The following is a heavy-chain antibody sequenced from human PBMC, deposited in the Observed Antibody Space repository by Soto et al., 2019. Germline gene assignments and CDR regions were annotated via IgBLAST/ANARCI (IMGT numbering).Heavy chain of an antibody. CDR1: GFSLSTSGVG. CDR3: AHRPEVLTGYYMSWFDP. Sequence: SGPTLVNPTQTLTLTCTFSGFSLSTSGVGVGWIRQPPGKALEWLALIYWNDDKRYSPSLKSRLTITKDTSKNQVVLTMTNMDPVDTATYYCAHRPEVLTGYYMSWFDPWGQGTLVTVSS. V-gene: IGHV2-5*01. J-gene: IGHJ5*02. CDR2: IYWNDDK. D-gene: IGHD3-9*01.